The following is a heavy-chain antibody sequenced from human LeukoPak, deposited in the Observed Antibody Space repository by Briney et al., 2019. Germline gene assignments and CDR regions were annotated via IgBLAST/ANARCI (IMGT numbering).Heavy chain of an antibody. Sequence: GGSLRLSCAASGFTFSTFAMIWVRQPPGKGLEWVSSIFPSGGEIHYADSVRGRFTISRDNSKSTLSLQMNSLRAGDTALYYCARADSNIAARRIGFDYWGQGTLVTVSS. CDR1: GFTFSTFA. V-gene: IGHV3-23*01. CDR2: IFPSGGEI. J-gene: IGHJ4*02. CDR3: ARADSNIAARRIGFDY. D-gene: IGHD6-6*01.